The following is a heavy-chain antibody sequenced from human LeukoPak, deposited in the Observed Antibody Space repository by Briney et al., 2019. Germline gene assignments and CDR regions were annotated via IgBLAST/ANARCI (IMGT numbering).Heavy chain of an antibody. Sequence: GGSLRLSCAASGFTVSSNYMSWVRQAPGKGLEWVSVIYSGGSTYYADSVKVRFTISRDNSKNTLYLQMNSLRAEDTAVYYCARFSYGYPFDYWGQGTLVTVSS. D-gene: IGHD5-18*01. J-gene: IGHJ4*02. CDR2: IYSGGST. CDR3: ARFSYGYPFDY. V-gene: IGHV3-66*01. CDR1: GFTVSSNY.